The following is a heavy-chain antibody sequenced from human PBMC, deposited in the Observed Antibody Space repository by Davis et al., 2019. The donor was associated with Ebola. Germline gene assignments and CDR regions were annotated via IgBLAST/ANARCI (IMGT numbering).Heavy chain of an antibody. CDR2: TYYRSKWFV. Sequence: MPSETLSPTCAIPGDSVSSNTAAWNWISQPPSRVLEWLGRTYYRSKWFVDYAVSVKSRMTINSDTSKNQFSLQLSSVTPEDTAVYYCARDPPYDQGYDYWGQGILVTGSS. CDR3: ARDPPYDQGYDY. J-gene: IGHJ4*02. V-gene: IGHV6-1*01. CDR1: GDSVSSNTAA. D-gene: IGHD3-22*01.